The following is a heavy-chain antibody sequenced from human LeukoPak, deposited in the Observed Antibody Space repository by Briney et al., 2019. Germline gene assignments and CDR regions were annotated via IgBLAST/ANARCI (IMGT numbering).Heavy chain of an antibody. CDR3: AKGDDYGANTRLPKYNWFDP. Sequence: GGSLRLSCAAPGFTFSSYAMHWVRQAPGKGLEWVAFIRYDGNNKNYADSAKGRFTISRDNSKDTLYLQMNSLRAEDTAVYYCAKGDDYGANTRLPKYNWFDPWGQGTLVTASS. CDR1: GFTFSSYA. D-gene: IGHD4-23*01. CDR2: IRYDGNNK. V-gene: IGHV3-30*02. J-gene: IGHJ5*02.